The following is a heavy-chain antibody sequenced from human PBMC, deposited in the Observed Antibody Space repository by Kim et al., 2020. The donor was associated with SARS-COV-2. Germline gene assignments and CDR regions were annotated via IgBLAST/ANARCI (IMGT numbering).Heavy chain of an antibody. D-gene: IGHD3-22*01. CDR1: GFTFSGYG. CDR2: ISYDGSNK. CDR3: AKDLYYYDSSGPGW. Sequence: GGSLRLSCAASGFTFSGYGMHWVRQAPGKGLEWVALISYDGSNKYYADSVKGRFTISRDNSKSTLYLQMNSLRAEDTAMYYCAKDLYYYDSSGPGWWGPGTLVTVSS. J-gene: IGHJ4*02. V-gene: IGHV3-30*18.